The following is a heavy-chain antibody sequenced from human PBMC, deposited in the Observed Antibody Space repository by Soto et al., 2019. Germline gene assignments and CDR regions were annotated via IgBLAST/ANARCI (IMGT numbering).Heavy chain of an antibody. CDR1: GFTFSSYG. J-gene: IGHJ4*02. CDR2: ISYDGSNK. D-gene: IGHD2-15*01. CDR3: AKEVVSYCGGGSCYSTDY. V-gene: IGHV3-30*18. Sequence: PGGSLRLSCAASGFTFSSYGMHWVRQAPGKGLEWVAVISYDGSNKYYADSVKGRFTISRDNSKNTLYLQMNSLRAEDTAVYYCAKEVVSYCGGGSCYSTDYWGQGTLVTVSS.